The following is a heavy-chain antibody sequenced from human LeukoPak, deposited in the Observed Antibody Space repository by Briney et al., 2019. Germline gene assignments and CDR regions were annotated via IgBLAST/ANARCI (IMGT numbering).Heavy chain of an antibody. J-gene: IGHJ4*02. CDR2: INPNSGGT. V-gene: IGHV1-2*02. CDR1: GYTFTGYY. CDR3: ARTVSDTHAGFDY. D-gene: IGHD2-8*01. Sequence: ASVKVSCKASGYTFTGYYMHWVRQAPGQGLEWMGWINPNSGGTNYAQKFQGRVTMTRDTSISTAYMELSRLRSDDTAVYYCARTVSDTHAGFDYWGEESLVTVSS.